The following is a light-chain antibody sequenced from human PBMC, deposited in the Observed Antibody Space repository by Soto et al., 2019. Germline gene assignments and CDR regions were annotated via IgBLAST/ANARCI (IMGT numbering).Light chain of an antibody. J-gene: IGKJ1*01. Sequence: IVLTESPEYRAVSLCQSATSNCNSSQSIFYSSNNKSAVAWFQKTPGQPPKMLIYWASTRDSGVPARFSGSGSGTDFTLTISSLQSEDFTVYCCQQYNYWPWTFGQGTKVDIK. V-gene: IGKV4-1*01. CDR2: WAS. CDR1: QSIFYSSNNKSA. CDR3: QQYNYWPWT.